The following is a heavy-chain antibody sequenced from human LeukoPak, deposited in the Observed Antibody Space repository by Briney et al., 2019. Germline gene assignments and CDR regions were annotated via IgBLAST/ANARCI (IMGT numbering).Heavy chain of an antibody. Sequence: SETLSLTCAVYGGSFSGYYWSWIRQPPGKGLEWIGEINHSGSTNYDPSLKSRVTISVDTSKNQFSLKLSSVTAADTAVYYCARGGTSEPGIAVAGVPRFDYWGQGTLVTVSS. D-gene: IGHD6-19*01. CDR1: GGSFSGYY. CDR2: INHSGST. V-gene: IGHV4-34*01. J-gene: IGHJ4*02. CDR3: ARGGTSEPGIAVAGVPRFDY.